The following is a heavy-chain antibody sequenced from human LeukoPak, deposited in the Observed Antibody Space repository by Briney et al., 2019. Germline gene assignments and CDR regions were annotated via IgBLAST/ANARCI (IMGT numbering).Heavy chain of an antibody. D-gene: IGHD1-1*01. CDR3: ARDTAGTYSWNWFDP. Sequence: GASVKVSCKASGYTFTSYYMHWVRQAPGQGLEWMGIINPSGGSTSYAQKFQGRVTMTRDTSTSTVYMELSSLRPEDTAVYYCARDTAGTYSWNWFDPWGQGTLVTVSS. CDR1: GYTFTSYY. V-gene: IGHV1-46*03. J-gene: IGHJ5*02. CDR2: INPSGGST.